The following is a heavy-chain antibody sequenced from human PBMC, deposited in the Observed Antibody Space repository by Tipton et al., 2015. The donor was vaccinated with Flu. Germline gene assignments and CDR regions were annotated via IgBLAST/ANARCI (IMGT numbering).Heavy chain of an antibody. Sequence: TLFLTCSVSGGSITSYYWSWIRQPPGKGLEWIGYVYYSGSTNYNPSLKSRVTMSIDSSRNQFSLILSSVTAADTAVYYCARVVRGGGVDFWGQGILVTVSS. CDR2: VYYSGST. CDR3: ARVVRGGGVDF. J-gene: IGHJ4*02. V-gene: IGHV4-59*01. CDR1: GGSITSYY. D-gene: IGHD2-15*01.